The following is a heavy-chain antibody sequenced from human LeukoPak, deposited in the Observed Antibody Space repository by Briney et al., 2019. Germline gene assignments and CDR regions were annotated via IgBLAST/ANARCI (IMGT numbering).Heavy chain of an antibody. V-gene: IGHV4-39*07. J-gene: IGHJ4*02. D-gene: IGHD3-10*01. Sequence: SETLSLTCTVSGGSISSYYWGWIRQAPGKGLEWIGSVYYTVSSHYNPSLQSRVTISVDTSKNQVSLKLNSVTAADTAVYYCTSLVVRGDHIFDNWGQGTLVTVSS. CDR3: TSLVVRGDHIFDN. CDR1: GGSISSYY. CDR2: VYYTVSS.